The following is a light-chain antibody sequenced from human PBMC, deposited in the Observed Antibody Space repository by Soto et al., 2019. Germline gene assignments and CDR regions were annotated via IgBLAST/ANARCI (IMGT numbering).Light chain of an antibody. V-gene: IGLV8-61*01. Sequence: QTVVTQEPSLSVSPGGTVTLICGLTSGSVSTNHHPSWYQQAPGQAPRTPIYNTNARSSGVHDRFSGSIVARKAALTITGAQADDQSNYSCRLCVATDTDVVGSGTTVTVL. CDR1: SGSVSTNHH. CDR3: RLCVATDTDV. CDR2: NTN. J-gene: IGLJ1*01.